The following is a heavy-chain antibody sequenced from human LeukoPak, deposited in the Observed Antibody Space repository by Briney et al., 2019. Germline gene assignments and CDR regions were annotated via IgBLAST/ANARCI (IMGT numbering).Heavy chain of an antibody. CDR1: GFTVSSNY. CDR3: ARALDYYDSSGYRYYYYGMDV. Sequence: GGSLRLSCAASGFTVSSNYMSWVRQAPGKGLEWVSVIYSGGSTYYGDSVKGRFTISRGNSKNTLYLQMNSLRAEDTAVYYCARALDYYDSSGYRYYYYGMDVWGQGTTVTVSS. J-gene: IGHJ6*02. D-gene: IGHD3-22*01. V-gene: IGHV3-66*01. CDR2: IYSGGST.